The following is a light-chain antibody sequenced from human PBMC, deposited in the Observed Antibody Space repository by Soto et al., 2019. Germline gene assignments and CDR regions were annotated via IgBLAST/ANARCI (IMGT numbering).Light chain of an antibody. CDR1: QPVSSTY. CDR3: QQYGSSSWA. J-gene: IGKJ1*01. CDR2: WAS. V-gene: IGKV3-20*01. Sequence: ILLTQAPGTLSMSPGATASLSCRGAQPVSSTYLAWYQQKPGQAPRLLIYWASSRASGIPDRFSGSGSGTDFTLTISRLEPEDFAVYYCQQYGSSSWAFGQGTKVDIK.